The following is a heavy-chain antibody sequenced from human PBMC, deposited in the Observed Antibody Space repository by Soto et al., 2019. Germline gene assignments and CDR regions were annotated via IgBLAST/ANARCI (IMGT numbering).Heavy chain of an antibody. CDR1: GFTFSNAW. CDR2: IKSKTDGGTT. J-gene: IGHJ6*03. CDR3: TTVGGIVATITYYYYYMDV. D-gene: IGHD5-12*01. V-gene: IGHV3-15*01. Sequence: GGSLRLSCAASGFTFSNAWMSWVRQAPGKGLEWVGRIKSKTDGGTTDYAAPVKGRFTISRDDSKNTLYLQMNSLKTEDTAVYYCTTVGGIVATITYYYYYMDVWGKGTTVTVSS.